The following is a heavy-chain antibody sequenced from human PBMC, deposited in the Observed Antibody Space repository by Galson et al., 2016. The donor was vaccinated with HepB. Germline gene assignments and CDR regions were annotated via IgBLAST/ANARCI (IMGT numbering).Heavy chain of an antibody. J-gene: IGHJ6*02. CDR3: ARDPQYQLTNYYYYGMDV. D-gene: IGHD2-2*01. CDR1: GVTFSSYG. CDR2: IWYDGSDK. Sequence: SLRLPCAASGVTFSSYGMHWVGPAPGKGLEWVAIIWYDGSDKYYADTVKGRFTISRDNSKNTLYLQMNSLRAEDTAVYYCARDPQYQLTNYYYYGMDVWGQGTTVTV. V-gene: IGHV3-33*01.